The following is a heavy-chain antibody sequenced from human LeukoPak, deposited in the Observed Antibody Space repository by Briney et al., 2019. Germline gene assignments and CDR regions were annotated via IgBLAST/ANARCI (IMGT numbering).Heavy chain of an antibody. CDR3: ARVPGDAYYYGMDV. Sequence: GGSLRLSCAASGFTFSDYYMSWIRQAPGKGLEWVSYISSSGSTIYYADSVKGRFTISRDNAKNSLYLQMSSLRAEDTAVYYCARVPGDAYYYGMDVWGQGTTVTVSS. CDR1: GFTFSDYY. V-gene: IGHV3-11*01. D-gene: IGHD7-27*01. CDR2: ISSSGSTI. J-gene: IGHJ6*02.